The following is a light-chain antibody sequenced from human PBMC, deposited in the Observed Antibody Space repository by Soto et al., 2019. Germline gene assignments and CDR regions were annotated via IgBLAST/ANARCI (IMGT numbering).Light chain of an antibody. V-gene: IGLV1-51*01. Sequence: QSVXTQPPSVSXXLGQKVTISCSGSSSNIGKDFVSWFQQFPGTAPKLLIYDNNKRPSGIPDRFSGSKSGTSATLDITGLQTGDEADYYCGTWDSTLSVVVFGGGTKLTVL. CDR1: SSNIGKDF. CDR3: GTWDSTLSVVV. J-gene: IGLJ2*01. CDR2: DNN.